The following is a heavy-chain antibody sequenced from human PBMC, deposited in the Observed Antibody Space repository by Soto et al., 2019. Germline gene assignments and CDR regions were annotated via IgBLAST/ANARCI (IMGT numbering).Heavy chain of an antibody. D-gene: IGHD4-17*01. J-gene: IGHJ6*02. CDR3: AKSLVTTYGMDV. CDR2: ISYDGSNK. V-gene: IGHV3-30*18. CDR1: GFTFSSYG. Sequence: LRLSCAASGFTFSSYGMHWVRQAPGKGLEWVAVISYDGSNKYYADSVKGRFTISRDNSKNTLYLQMNSLRAEDTAVYYCAKSLVTTYGMDVRGQGTTVTVSS.